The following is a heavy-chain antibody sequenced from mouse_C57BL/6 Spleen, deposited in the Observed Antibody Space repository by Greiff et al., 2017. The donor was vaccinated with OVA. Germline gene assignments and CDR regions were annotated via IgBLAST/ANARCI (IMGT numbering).Heavy chain of an antibody. Sequence: DVKLVESGGGLVQPGGSLKLSCAASGFTFSDYGMAWVRQAPRKGPEWVAFISNLAYSIYYADTVTGRFTISSENAKNTLYLEMSSLRSEDTAMYYCARRITGTGWYFDVWGTGTTVTVSS. CDR1: GFTFSDYG. V-gene: IGHV5-15*04. CDR2: ISNLAYSI. J-gene: IGHJ1*03. D-gene: IGHD4-1*01. CDR3: ARRITGTGWYFDV.